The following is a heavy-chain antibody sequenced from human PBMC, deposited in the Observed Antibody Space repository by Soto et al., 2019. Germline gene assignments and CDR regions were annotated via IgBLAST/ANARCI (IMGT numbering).Heavy chain of an antibody. D-gene: IGHD3-22*01. CDR2: IIPIFGTA. Sequence: WASVKVSCKASGYTFTSYGISWVRQAPGQGLEWMGGIIPIFGTANYAQKFQGRVTITADKSTSTAYMELSSLRSEDTAVYYCARERGRYYYYDSSGYHDAFDIWGQGTMVTVSS. CDR3: ARERGRYYYYDSSGYHDAFDI. V-gene: IGHV1-69*06. CDR1: GYTFTSYG. J-gene: IGHJ3*02.